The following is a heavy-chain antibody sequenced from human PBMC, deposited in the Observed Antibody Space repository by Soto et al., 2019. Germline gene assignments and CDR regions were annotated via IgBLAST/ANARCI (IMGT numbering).Heavy chain of an antibody. J-gene: IGHJ4*02. V-gene: IGHV2-5*01. Sequence: QITLKESGPTLVNPTQTLTLTCTLSGFSLRSPGVGVGWIRQTPGKALEWLALIFWTNDVRYSPSLRSRLTITKDTSKNQVVLTMTNVDPVDTGTYYCTHRRNVYSDPVAEFDYWGQGTLVSVSS. D-gene: IGHD4-17*01. CDR2: IFWTNDV. CDR1: GFSLRSPGVG. CDR3: THRRNVYSDPVAEFDY.